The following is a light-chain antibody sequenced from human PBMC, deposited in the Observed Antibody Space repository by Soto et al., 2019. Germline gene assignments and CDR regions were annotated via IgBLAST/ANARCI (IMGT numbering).Light chain of an antibody. CDR2: DVS. J-gene: IGKJ1*01. CDR3: QQYGISPT. V-gene: IGKV3-20*01. Sequence: DIVLTQSPGTLSLSPGERATLSCRSSQSVSSNYLAWYQQKPDQAPRLVIYDVSGRATGIPDWFSGSGSGTEFTLTISRLEPDDSAVYYCQQYGISPTFGQGTKVEIK. CDR1: QSVSSNY.